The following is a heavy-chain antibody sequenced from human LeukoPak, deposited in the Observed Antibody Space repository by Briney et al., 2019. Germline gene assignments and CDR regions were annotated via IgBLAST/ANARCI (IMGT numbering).Heavy chain of an antibody. V-gene: IGHV4-34*01. CDR1: GGSFSGYY. D-gene: IGHD1-26*01. J-gene: IGHJ3*02. CDR3: VSGLSGSYYRDAFDI. CDR2: INHSGST. Sequence: SETLSLTCAVYGGSFSGYYWSWIRQPPGKGLEWIGEINHSGSTNYNPSLKSRVTISVDTSKNQFSLKLSSVTAADTAVYYCVSGLSGSYYRDAFDIWGQGTMVTVSS.